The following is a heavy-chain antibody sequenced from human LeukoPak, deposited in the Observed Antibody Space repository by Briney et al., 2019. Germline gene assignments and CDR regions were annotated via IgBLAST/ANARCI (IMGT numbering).Heavy chain of an antibody. J-gene: IGHJ4*02. CDR3: AKIRGWFFDY. Sequence: GGSLRLSCAASGFTVTSTYMSWVRQAPGKGLEWVSVIYADAGDNTYYADTVKGRFTISRHNSKNTLYLQMNSLTAEDTAIYYCAKIRGWFFDYWGQGSLVTVSS. V-gene: IGHV3-53*04. D-gene: IGHD2-15*01. CDR2: IYADAGDNT. CDR1: GFTVTSTY.